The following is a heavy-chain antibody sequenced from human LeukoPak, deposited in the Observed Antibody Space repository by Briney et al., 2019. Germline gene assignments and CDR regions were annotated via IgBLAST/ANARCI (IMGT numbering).Heavy chain of an antibody. CDR3: ARDGQGLISLDY. Sequence: PGGSLRLSCAASGFTASGYWMHWVRQHPARGLMWLSYITEDGSGKSYEDSVRGRFTISRDDAKNTVHLQMNSLRVDDTAVYYCARDGQGLISLDYWGQGTPGTVSS. CDR1: GFTASGYW. CDR2: ITEDGSGK. D-gene: IGHD2/OR15-2a*01. V-gene: IGHV3-74*01. J-gene: IGHJ4*02.